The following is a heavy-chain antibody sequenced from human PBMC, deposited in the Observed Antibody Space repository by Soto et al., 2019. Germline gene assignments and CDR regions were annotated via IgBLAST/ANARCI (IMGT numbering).Heavy chain of an antibody. Sequence: ESGPTLVNPTETLTPTCTVSGFSLSNAGMGVSWIRQPPGKALEWLAHIFSSDEKSYRTSLETRLTVSKDTSKSQVVLTMTNMDPLDTATYYCARAVDRAISDIWFDPWGQGTQVTVSS. CDR3: ARAVDRAISDIWFDP. CDR2: IFSSDEK. V-gene: IGHV2-26*01. J-gene: IGHJ5*02. CDR1: GFSLSNAGMG. D-gene: IGHD5-18*01.